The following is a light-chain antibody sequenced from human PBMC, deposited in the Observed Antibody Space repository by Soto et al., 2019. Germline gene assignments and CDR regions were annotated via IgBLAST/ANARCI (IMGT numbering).Light chain of an antibody. Sequence: QSALTQPRSVSGSPGQSVTISCTGTNSDVGGYNYVSWYQQHPGKGPKLIIYDVSRRPSGVPDRFSGSKSGNTASLTISGLQAEDEADYYCCSFAGSYSFVFGTGTKLTVL. J-gene: IGLJ1*01. V-gene: IGLV2-11*01. CDR1: NSDVGGYNY. CDR2: DVS. CDR3: CSFAGSYSFV.